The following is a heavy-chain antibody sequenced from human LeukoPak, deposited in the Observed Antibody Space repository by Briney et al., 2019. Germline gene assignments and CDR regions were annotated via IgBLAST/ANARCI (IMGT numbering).Heavy chain of an antibody. CDR1: GGSISSFY. CDR3: ARPYSSGWYGAFDI. V-gene: IGHV4-59*08. CDR2: IYYSGST. J-gene: IGHJ3*02. Sequence: SETLSLTCTVSGGSISSFYWSWIRQPPGKGLEWIGFIYYSGSTNYNPSLKSRVTISVDTSKNQFSLRLSSVTAADMAVYYCARPYSSGWYGAFDIWGQGTMVTVSS. D-gene: IGHD6-19*01.